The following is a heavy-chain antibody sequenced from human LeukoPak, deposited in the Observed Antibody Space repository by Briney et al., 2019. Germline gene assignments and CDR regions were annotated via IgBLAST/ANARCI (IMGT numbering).Heavy chain of an antibody. CDR2: ISGSGGST. V-gene: IGHV3-23*01. J-gene: IGHJ4*02. CDR1: GFTFSSHS. Sequence: PGGSLRLSCATSGFTFSSHSVNWVRQAPGKGLEWVSAISGSGGSTYYADSVKGRFTISRGNSKNTLYLQMNSLRAEDTAVYYCAKEVLAYCGEGGLLWGQGTLVTVSS. D-gene: IGHD2-21*01. CDR3: AKEVLAYCGEGGLL.